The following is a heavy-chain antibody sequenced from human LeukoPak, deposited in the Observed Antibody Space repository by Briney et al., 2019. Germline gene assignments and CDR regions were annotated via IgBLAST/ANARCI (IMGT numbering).Heavy chain of an antibody. CDR1: GFTFSSYA. J-gene: IGHJ6*03. V-gene: IGHV3-30*04. D-gene: IGHD5-12*01. Sequence: PGGSLRLSCAASGFTFSSYAMHWVRQAPGKGLEWVAVISYDGSNKYYADSVKGRFTISRDNSKNTLYLQMNSLRAEDTAVYYCARTGGYDFNYYYYYMDVWGKGTTVTVSS. CDR2: ISYDGSNK. CDR3: ARTGGYDFNYYYYYMDV.